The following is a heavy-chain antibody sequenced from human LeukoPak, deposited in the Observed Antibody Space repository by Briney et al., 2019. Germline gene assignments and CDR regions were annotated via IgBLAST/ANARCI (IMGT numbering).Heavy chain of an antibody. J-gene: IGHJ6*02. Sequence: PGGSLRLSCAASGFTFDDYGMHWVRQAPGKGLEWVAVISYDGSNKYYADSVKGRFTISRDNSKNTLYLQMNSLRAEDTAVYYCAKDIVVVPAAYYYYYGMDVWGQGTTVTVSS. CDR2: ISYDGSNK. V-gene: IGHV3-30*18. CDR1: GFTFDDYG. D-gene: IGHD2-2*01. CDR3: AKDIVVVPAAYYYYYGMDV.